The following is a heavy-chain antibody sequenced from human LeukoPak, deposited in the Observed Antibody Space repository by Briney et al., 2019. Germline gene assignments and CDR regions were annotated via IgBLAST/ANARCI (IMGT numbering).Heavy chain of an antibody. CDR2: IWSDGSDT. J-gene: IGHJ4*02. CDR3: ARDRGSRWYGPIDY. Sequence: GGSLRLSCAASGFTFSSSGMHWVRQAPGKGLECVAVIWSDGSDTHYADSVKGRFTISRDNSKNTLFLQMNSLRAEDTAVYYCARDRGSRWYGPIDYWGQGTLVTVSS. D-gene: IGHD6-13*01. CDR1: GFTFSSSG. V-gene: IGHV3-33*01.